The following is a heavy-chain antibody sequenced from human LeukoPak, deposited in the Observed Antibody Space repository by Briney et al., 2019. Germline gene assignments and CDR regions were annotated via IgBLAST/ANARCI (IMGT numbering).Heavy chain of an antibody. Sequence: SVKVSCKASGGTFSSYAISWVRQAPGQGLEWMGGIIPIFGTASYAQKFQGRVTITADESTSTAYMELSSLRSEDTAVYYCARGGIEDYFDYWGQGTLVTVSS. CDR2: IIPIFGTA. J-gene: IGHJ4*02. CDR1: GGTFSSYA. D-gene: IGHD1-26*01. CDR3: ARGGIEDYFDY. V-gene: IGHV1-69*13.